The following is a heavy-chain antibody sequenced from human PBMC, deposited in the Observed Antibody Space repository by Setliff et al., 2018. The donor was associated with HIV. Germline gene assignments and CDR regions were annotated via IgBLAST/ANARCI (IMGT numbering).Heavy chain of an antibody. CDR3: ARDRQDIVVVPAARRPDAFDI. J-gene: IGHJ3*02. CDR2: INPSGGST. Sequence: ASVKVSCKASGYTFTSYYMHWVRQAPGQGLEWMGIINPSGGSTSYAQKFQGRVTMARDTSTSTVYMELSSLRSEDTAVYYCARDRQDIVVVPAARRPDAFDIWGQGTMVTVSS. CDR1: GYTFTSYY. D-gene: IGHD2-2*01. V-gene: IGHV1-46*01.